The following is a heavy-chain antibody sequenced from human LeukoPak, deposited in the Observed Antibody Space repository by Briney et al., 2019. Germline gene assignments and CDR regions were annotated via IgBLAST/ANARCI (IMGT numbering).Heavy chain of an antibody. Sequence: GGSLRLSCAASGFTFSSYAMHWVRQAPGKGLEWVAVISYDGSNKYYADSVKGRFTISRDNSKNTLYLQMNSLRAEDTAVYYCAREGAARNFEYWGQGILVTVSS. J-gene: IGHJ4*02. V-gene: IGHV3-30-3*01. CDR3: AREGAARNFEY. CDR2: ISYDGSNK. D-gene: IGHD6-6*01. CDR1: GFTFSSYA.